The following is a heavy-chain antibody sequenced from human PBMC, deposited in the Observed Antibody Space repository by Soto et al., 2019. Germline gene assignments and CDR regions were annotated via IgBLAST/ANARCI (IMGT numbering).Heavy chain of an antibody. Sequence: GGSLRLSCAASGFTFSSYAMNWVRQAPGKGLEWVSAISGSGGSTYYADSVKGRFTISRDNSKNTLYLQMNSLRAEDTAVYYCAKRGVTGTPQGYYYGMEVWGQGTTVTVSS. CDR3: AKRGVTGTPQGYYYGMEV. J-gene: IGHJ6*02. CDR2: ISGSGGST. V-gene: IGHV3-23*01. CDR1: GFTFSSYA. D-gene: IGHD1-1*01.